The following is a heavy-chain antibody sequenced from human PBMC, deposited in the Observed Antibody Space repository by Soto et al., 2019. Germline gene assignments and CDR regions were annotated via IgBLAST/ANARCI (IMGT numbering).Heavy chain of an antibody. V-gene: IGHV4-38-2*01. CDR3: ARLGYCSGGRCYSDSAFDI. Sequence: PSETLSLTCAVSGYSISSGYYWGWIRQPPGKGLEWIGSFYHSGSTYYNPSLKSRVTISVDTSKNQFSLELSSVTAADTAVYYCARLGYCSGGRCYSDSAFDIWVQGTMVTV. CDR2: FYHSGST. J-gene: IGHJ3*02. D-gene: IGHD2-15*01. CDR1: GYSISSGYY.